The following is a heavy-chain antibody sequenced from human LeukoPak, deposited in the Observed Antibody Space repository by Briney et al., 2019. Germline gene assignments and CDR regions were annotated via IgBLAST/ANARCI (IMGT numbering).Heavy chain of an antibody. CDR1: GFTFRTYA. V-gene: IGHV3-48*01. J-gene: IGHJ4*02. D-gene: IGHD3-22*01. Sequence: GGSLRLSCAASGFTFRTYAMNWVRQAPGKGLEWVSYISSSATTTYDADSVRGRFTISRDNARNSLYLQMNSLRAEDTAVYYCVREGYYSDSTGYYKHHDSWGQGTLVTVSS. CDR3: VREGYYSDSTGYYKHHDS. CDR2: ISSSATTT.